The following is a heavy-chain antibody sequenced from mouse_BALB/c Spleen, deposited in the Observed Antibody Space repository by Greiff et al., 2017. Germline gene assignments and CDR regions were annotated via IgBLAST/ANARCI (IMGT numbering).Heavy chain of an antibody. Sequence: EVQRVESGGGLVQPGGSLRLSCATSGFTFTDYYMSWVRQPPGKALEWLGFIRNKANGYTTEYSASVKGRFTISRDNSQSILYLQMNTLRAEDSATYYCARDKGGYYAMDYWGQGTSVTVSS. D-gene: IGHD1-1*02. CDR2: IRNKANGYTT. CDR3: ARDKGGYYAMDY. CDR1: GFTFTDYY. J-gene: IGHJ4*01. V-gene: IGHV7-3*02.